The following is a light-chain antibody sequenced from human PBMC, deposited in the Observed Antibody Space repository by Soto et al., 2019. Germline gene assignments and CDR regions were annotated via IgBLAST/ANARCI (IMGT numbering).Light chain of an antibody. CDR3: SSYTSSSTLV. CDR1: SSDVGGYNY. CDR2: DVS. Sequence: QSALTQPASVSGSPGQSITICCTGTSSDVGGYNYVSWYQQHPGKAPKLMIYDVSNRHSGVSNRFSGSKSGNTASLTISGLQAEDEADYYCSSYTSSSTLVFGGGTKLTVL. J-gene: IGLJ2*01. V-gene: IGLV2-14*01.